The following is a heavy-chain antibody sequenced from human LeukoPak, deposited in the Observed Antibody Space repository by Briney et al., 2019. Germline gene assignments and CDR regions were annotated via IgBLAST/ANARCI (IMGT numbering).Heavy chain of an antibody. D-gene: IGHD3-22*01. Sequence: GGSLRLSCAASGFTFSSYGMHWVRQAPGKGLEWVAVIWYDGSNKYYADSVKGRFTISRDNSKNTLYLQMNSLRAEDTAVYYCARDCYDSSGYPGIGYWGQGTLVTVSS. CDR1: GFTFSSYG. J-gene: IGHJ4*02. CDR2: IWYDGSNK. V-gene: IGHV3-33*01. CDR3: ARDCYDSSGYPGIGY.